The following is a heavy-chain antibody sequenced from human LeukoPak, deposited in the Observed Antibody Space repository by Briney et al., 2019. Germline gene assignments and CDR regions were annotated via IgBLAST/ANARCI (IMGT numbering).Heavy chain of an antibody. V-gene: IGHV3-74*01. Sequence: GGSLRLSCVASGFTFSIYWMHWVRQAPGKGLVWVSRSSSDGSSVVYADSVEGRFTISRDNAKNTLYLQMNSLRAEDTAVYYCARDGDSTVDFHYWGQGTLVTVSS. CDR2: SSSDGSSV. CDR3: ARDGDSTVDFHY. J-gene: IGHJ4*02. CDR1: GFTFSIYW. D-gene: IGHD4-23*01.